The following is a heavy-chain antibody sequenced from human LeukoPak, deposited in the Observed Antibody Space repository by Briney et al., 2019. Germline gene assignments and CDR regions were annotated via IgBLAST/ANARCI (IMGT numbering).Heavy chain of an antibody. CDR3: AREGDSGSSSWYTNWFDP. V-gene: IGHV1-69*05. J-gene: IGHJ5*02. D-gene: IGHD6-13*01. CDR2: IIPIFGTA. Sequence: ASVKVSCKASGGTFSSYAISWVRQAPGQGLEWMGGIIPIFGTANYAQKFQGRVTITTDESTSTAYMGLSSLRSEDTAVYYCAREGDSGSSSWYTNWFDPWGQGTLVTVSS. CDR1: GGTFSSYA.